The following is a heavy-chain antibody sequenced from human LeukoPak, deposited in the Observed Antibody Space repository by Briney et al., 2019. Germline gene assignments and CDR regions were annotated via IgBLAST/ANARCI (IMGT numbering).Heavy chain of an antibody. Sequence: PSETLSLTCTASGGSISSYYWSWIRQPPGKGLEWIGYIYYSGSTNYNPSLKSRVTISVDTSKNQFSLKLNSVTAADTAVYYCARGGWELFDYWGQGTLVTVPS. CDR1: GGSISSYY. V-gene: IGHV4-59*01. CDR3: ARGGWELFDY. CDR2: IYYSGST. D-gene: IGHD1-7*01. J-gene: IGHJ4*02.